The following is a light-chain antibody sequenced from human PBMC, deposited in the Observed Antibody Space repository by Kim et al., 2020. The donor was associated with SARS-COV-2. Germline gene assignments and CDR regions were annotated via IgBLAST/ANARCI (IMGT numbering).Light chain of an antibody. CDR1: SSDVGYYNY. J-gene: IGLJ1*01. V-gene: IGLV2-8*01. CDR2: EVN. CDR3: SSYAGSNINYV. Sequence: QSALTQPPSASGSPGQSVTISCTGTSSDVGYYNYVSWYQQHPGKAPKLMISEVNKRPSGVPDRFSGSKSGNTASLTVSGLQAEDEADYYCSSYAGSNINYVFGTGTKVTVL.